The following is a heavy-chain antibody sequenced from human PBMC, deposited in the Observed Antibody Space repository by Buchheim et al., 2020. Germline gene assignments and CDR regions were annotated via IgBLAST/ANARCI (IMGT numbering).Heavy chain of an antibody. V-gene: IGHV4-39*01. CDR1: GGSISSSSYY. Sequence: QLQLQESGPGLVKPSETLSLTCTVSGGSISSSSYYWGWIRQPPGKGLEWIGSIYYSGSTYYNPSLKSRVTISVDTSKNQFSLKLSSVTAADTAVYYCARHEDQSSSGWAEYYYYGMDVWGQGTT. CDR3: ARHEDQSSSGWAEYYYYGMDV. D-gene: IGHD6-19*01. J-gene: IGHJ6*02. CDR2: IYYSGST.